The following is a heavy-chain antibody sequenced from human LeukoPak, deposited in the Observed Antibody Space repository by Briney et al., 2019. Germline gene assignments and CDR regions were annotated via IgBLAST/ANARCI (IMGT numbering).Heavy chain of an antibody. Sequence: PSETLSLTCTVSAGSISSSSYYWGWIRQPPGKGLEWIGSICYSGSTYYNPSLKSRVTISVDTSKNQFSLKLSSVTAADTAVYYCARGRWELGWFDPWGQGTLVTVSS. J-gene: IGHJ5*02. CDR1: AGSISSSSYY. V-gene: IGHV4-39*01. D-gene: IGHD3-10*01. CDR3: ARGRWELGWFDP. CDR2: ICYSGST.